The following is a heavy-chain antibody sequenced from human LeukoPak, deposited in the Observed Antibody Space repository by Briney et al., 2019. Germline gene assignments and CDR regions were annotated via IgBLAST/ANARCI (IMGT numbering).Heavy chain of an antibody. D-gene: IGHD3-10*01. CDR1: GFTLSSYG. CDR2: ISSSSSYI. Sequence: PGGSLRLSCAASGFTLSSYGMSWVRQAPGKGLEWVSSISSSSSYIYYADSVKGRFTISRDNAKNSLYLQMNSLRAEDTAVYYCARDLGAPGGNWGQGTLVTVSS. V-gene: IGHV3-21*01. CDR3: ARDLGAPGGN. J-gene: IGHJ4*02.